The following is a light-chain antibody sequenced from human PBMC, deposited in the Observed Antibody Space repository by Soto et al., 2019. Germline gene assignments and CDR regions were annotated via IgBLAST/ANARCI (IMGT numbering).Light chain of an antibody. V-gene: IGLV1-44*01. Sequence: QSVLTLPPSASGTPGQRVTISCSGSSSNIGSNTVNWYQQLPGTAPKLLIHANNQRPSGVPDRFSGSKSGTSASLAISWLQSEEADYYCAAWDDSLNGYVFGTGTKLTVL. CDR1: SSNIGSNT. CDR3: AAWDDSLNGYV. CDR2: ANN. J-gene: IGLJ1*01.